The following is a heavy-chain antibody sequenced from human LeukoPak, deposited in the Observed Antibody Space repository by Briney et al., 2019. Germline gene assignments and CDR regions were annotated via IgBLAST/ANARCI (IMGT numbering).Heavy chain of an antibody. D-gene: IGHD3-22*01. V-gene: IGHV1-69*05. J-gene: IGHJ4*02. CDR1: GGTFSSYA. CDR3: ARSTALQYYYDRSGWAY. CDR2: IIPIFGTA. Sequence: AVKVSCKASGGTFSSYAISWVRQAPGQGLEWMGGIIPIFGTANYAQKFQGRVTITTGESTSTAYMELSSLRSEDTAVYYCARSTALQYYYDRSGWAYWGQGTLVTDSS.